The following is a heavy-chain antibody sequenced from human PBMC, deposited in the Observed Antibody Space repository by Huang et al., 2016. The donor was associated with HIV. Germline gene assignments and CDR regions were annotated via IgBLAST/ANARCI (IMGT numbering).Heavy chain of an antibody. V-gene: IGHV1-24*01. J-gene: IGHJ4*02. Sequence: QVQLVQSGAEVKKPGASVKVSCKVSGYTLTELSIHWVRQAPGKGLEWMVGLDPEDDDTIYAQKFQGRVTMTEDTSTDTAYMELSSLRSEDTAIYYCATLSGGYNYGIDFYYWGQGTLVTVSS. D-gene: IGHD5-18*01. CDR1: GYTLTELS. CDR2: LDPEDDDT. CDR3: ATLSGGYNYGIDFYY.